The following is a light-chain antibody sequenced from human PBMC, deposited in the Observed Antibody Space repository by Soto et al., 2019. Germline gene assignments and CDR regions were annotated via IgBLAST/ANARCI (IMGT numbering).Light chain of an antibody. J-gene: IGKJ1*01. CDR1: QSISRW. CDR3: QHMRT. CDR2: DAT. V-gene: IGKV1-5*01. Sequence: DIQMTQSPSTLSGSVGDRVTITCRASQSISRWLAWYQQKPGKAPKLLIHDATSLESGVPSRFSGSGSGTEFTLTISSLQPDDFGSYYCQHMRTFGQGTKVDIK.